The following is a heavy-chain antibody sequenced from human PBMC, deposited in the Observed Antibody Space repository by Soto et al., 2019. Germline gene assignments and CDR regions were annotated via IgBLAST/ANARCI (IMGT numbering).Heavy chain of an antibody. J-gene: IGHJ3*01. CDR1: FFRMSGNA. D-gene: IGHD6-13*01. CDR3: ARAHSDNLSWFAFDL. V-gene: IGHV3-49*04. CDR2: IRGKGYGGTT. Sequence: PGGSQILSCPAYFFRMSGNAVNWVRSSPGMCLEWVSFIRGKGYGGTTEYAASVKGRFIASRDDSKGIAYLEMNSLKTEDTAVYFCARAHSDNLSWFAFDLWGLGTMVTAS.